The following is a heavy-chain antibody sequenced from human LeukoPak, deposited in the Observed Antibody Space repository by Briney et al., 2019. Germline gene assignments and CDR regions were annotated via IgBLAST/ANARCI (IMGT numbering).Heavy chain of an antibody. CDR2: ISGGGDTT. V-gene: IGHV3-23*01. Sequence: PGGSLRLSCAASGFTFTTYTMNWVRQAPGKGLEWVSSISGGGDTTSYADSVKGRFTISRDNSKNTLYLQMNSLRADDTAVYYCAKMSGRMAVTVNYWGPGTLVTVSS. D-gene: IGHD6-19*01. J-gene: IGHJ4*02. CDR1: GFTFTTYT. CDR3: AKMSGRMAVTVNY.